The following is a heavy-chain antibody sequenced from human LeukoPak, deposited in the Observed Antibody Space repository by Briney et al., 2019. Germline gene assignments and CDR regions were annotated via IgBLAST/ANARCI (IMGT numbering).Heavy chain of an antibody. CDR3: AGAPNQHYFDY. CDR1: SGSITSYY. J-gene: IGHJ4*02. CDR2: IYYTGTA. Sequence: SETLSLTCTVSSGSITSYYWKWIRQSPGKGLGYIGHIYYTGTADYNPSLKSRVTMSVDTSKNQFSLRLMSVTASDTAVYFCAGAPNQHYFDYWGQGTLVAVSS. V-gene: IGHV4-59*01.